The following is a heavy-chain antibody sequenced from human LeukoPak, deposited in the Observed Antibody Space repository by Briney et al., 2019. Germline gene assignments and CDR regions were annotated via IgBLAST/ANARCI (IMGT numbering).Heavy chain of an antibody. J-gene: IGHJ4*02. V-gene: IGHV3-30*03. D-gene: IGHD6-13*01. Sequence: RRSLRLSCAASGFIFSTYDMHWVRQAPGKGLEWVAVISYDGSNKYFADSVKGRFRIARDNSKNTLYLQMNSLRAEDTAVYFCARDMGRAWYGPPDYWGQGTLVTVSS. CDR3: ARDMGRAWYGPPDY. CDR2: ISYDGSNK. CDR1: GFIFSTYD.